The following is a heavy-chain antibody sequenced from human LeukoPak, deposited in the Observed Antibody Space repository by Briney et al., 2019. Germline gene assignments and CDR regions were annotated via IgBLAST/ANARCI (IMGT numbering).Heavy chain of an antibody. CDR2: MYYSGST. CDR3: AGLHTQTHAFDI. CDR1: GGSISTGSYY. Sequence: SETLSLTCTVSGGSISTGSYYWGWIRQPPGKGLEWIGSMYYSGSTYYNPSLKSRVTISADTSKNQLSLKLSSVTAADTAVYYCAGLHTQTHAFDIWGQGTMVTVSS. J-gene: IGHJ3*02. D-gene: IGHD5-18*01. V-gene: IGHV4-39*01.